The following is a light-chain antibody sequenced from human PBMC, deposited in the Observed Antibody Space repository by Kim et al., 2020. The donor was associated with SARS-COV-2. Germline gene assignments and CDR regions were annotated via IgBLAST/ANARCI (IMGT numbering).Light chain of an antibody. V-gene: IGLV1-40*01. Sequence: VTISRTGSSSNIGAGYDVHWYQQLPGAAPKHLIYGSVNRPSGVPERFSGSKSGSSASLAITGLQAEDESDYYCQSYDDRLSGSRVFGTGTKVTVL. CDR3: QSYDDRLSGSRV. CDR2: GSV. J-gene: IGLJ1*01. CDR1: SSNIGAGYD.